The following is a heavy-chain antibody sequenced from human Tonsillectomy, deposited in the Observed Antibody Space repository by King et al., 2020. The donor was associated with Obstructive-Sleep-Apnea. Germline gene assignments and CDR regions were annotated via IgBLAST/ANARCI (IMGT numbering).Heavy chain of an antibody. Sequence: VQLQESGPGLVKPSQTLSLTCTVSGGSISSGGYYWSWIRQHPGKGLEWIGYIYYSGSTYYNPSLKSRVTISVDTSKNQFSLKLSSVTAADTAVYYCAGSRGSGAYYYYYGMDVWGQGTTVTVSS. V-gene: IGHV4-31*03. CDR2: IYYSGST. J-gene: IGHJ6*02. D-gene: IGHD1-26*01. CDR3: AGSRGSGAYYYYYGMDV. CDR1: GGSISSGGYY.